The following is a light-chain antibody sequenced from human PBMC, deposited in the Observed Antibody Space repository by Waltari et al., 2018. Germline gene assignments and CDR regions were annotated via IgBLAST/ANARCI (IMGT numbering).Light chain of an antibody. J-gene: IGKJ4*01. CDR2: GAS. Sequence: DIQMTQSPSSLSASVGDRVTITCRPSQDINNHLAWYQHKPGKVPNLLIYGASILHSGVPSRFSGSGSGTDFTLIISSLQPEDFATYYCQKYNDVPQPFGGGTKVEIK. CDR1: QDINNH. V-gene: IGKV1-27*01. CDR3: QKYNDVPQP.